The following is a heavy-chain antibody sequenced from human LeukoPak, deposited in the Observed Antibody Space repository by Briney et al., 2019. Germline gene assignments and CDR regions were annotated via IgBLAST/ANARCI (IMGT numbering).Heavy chain of an antibody. D-gene: IGHD4-11*01. J-gene: IGHJ3*02. CDR2: ISSSGGTI. V-gene: IGHV3-11*01. CDR1: GFTFSDYY. Sequence: GGSLRLPCAASGFTFSDYYMSWIRQAPGKGLEWVSYISSSGGTIYYADSVKGRFTISRDNAKNSLYLQMNSLRAEDTAVYYCATGLQQDAFDIWGQGTMVTVSS. CDR3: ATGLQQDAFDI.